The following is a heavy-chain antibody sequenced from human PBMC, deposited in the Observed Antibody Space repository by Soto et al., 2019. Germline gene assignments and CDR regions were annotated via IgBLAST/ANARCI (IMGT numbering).Heavy chain of an antibody. J-gene: IGHJ4*02. CDR3: AREGSSSGPDYEY. V-gene: IGHV3-48*01. CDR2: ISTSGSSI. D-gene: IGHD3-22*01. Sequence: GGSLRLSCAASGFSFSSHNMNWVRQAPGKGLEWISYISTSGSSIYYADSVKGRFTISRDNAKNSLYLQMNSLRAEDTALYYCAREGSSSGPDYEYWGQGTLVTVSS. CDR1: GFSFSSHN.